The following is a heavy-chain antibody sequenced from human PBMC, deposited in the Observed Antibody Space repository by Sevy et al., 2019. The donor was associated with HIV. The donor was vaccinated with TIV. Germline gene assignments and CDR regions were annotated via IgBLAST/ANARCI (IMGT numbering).Heavy chain of an antibody. V-gene: IGHV3-23*01. CDR2: FSFGCGRI. CDR1: GFTFAKYS. CDR3: AREGCTQPHDY. D-gene: IGHD2-8*01. J-gene: IGHJ4*02. Sequence: GGSLRLSCAASGFTFAKYSMSWVRQAPGKGLEWVSTFSFGCGRINYADSVKGRFTISRDDSKNTLFLQMNSLRAEDMDTYFCAREGCTQPHDYWGQGTLVTVSS.